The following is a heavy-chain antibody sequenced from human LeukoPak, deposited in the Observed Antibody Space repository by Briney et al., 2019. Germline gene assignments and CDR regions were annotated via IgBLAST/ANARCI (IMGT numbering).Heavy chain of an antibody. J-gene: IGHJ1*01. CDR3: ARAGIAAAGTIRGVKYFQH. V-gene: IGHV4-34*01. Sequence: TSETLSLTCTVSGGSIANYYWSWIRQPPGKGLEWIGEINHSGSTNYNPSLKSRVTISVDTSKNQFSLKLSSVTAADTAVYYCARAGIAAAGTIRGVKYFQHWGQGTLVTVSS. CDR1: GGSIANYY. CDR2: INHSGST. D-gene: IGHD6-13*01.